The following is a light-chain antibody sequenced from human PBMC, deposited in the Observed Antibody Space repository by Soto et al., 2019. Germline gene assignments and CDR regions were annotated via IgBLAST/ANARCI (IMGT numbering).Light chain of an antibody. V-gene: IGKV1-27*01. Sequence: DIQLTQSPSSLSASIGDRVTITCRTSQGINNYLAWFQQKPGKVPEILIYDASTFQSGATSRFSGGGSGTDFTLNINSLQPEAVATYYCQEYIGAKFTFGPGTKVDIK. CDR1: QGINNY. J-gene: IGKJ3*01. CDR2: DAS. CDR3: QEYIGAKFT.